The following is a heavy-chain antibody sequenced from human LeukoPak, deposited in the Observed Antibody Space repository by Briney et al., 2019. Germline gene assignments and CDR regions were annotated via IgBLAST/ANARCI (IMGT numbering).Heavy chain of an antibody. V-gene: IGHV1-2*02. CDR1: GYTFTDYY. D-gene: IGHD3-10*01. J-gene: IGHJ4*02. CDR3: ARGRSDYYLDS. CDR2: IYPDSGGT. Sequence: TSLKVSCKASGYTFTDYYMHWVRQAPGHGLEWMGWIYPDSGGTNYAQKFQSRVTMTRDTSISTAYMGLSRLRSDDTAVYYCARGRSDYYLDSWGQGTLVTVSS.